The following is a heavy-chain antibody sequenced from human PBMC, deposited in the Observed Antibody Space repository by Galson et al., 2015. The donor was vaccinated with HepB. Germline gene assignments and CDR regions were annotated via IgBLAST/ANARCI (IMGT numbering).Heavy chain of an antibody. CDR3: ARLAIAAAGTYFDY. V-gene: IGHV5-51*01. J-gene: IGHJ4*02. CDR1: GYTFTKYW. D-gene: IGHD6-13*01. Sequence: QSGAEVKKPGESLKISCQGSGYTFTKYWIDWVRQMPGKGLEWMGMIYPGDSETRYSPSFQGQVTISADKSISTAYLQWSSLKASDTAMYYCARLAIAAAGTYFDYWGQGTLVTVSS. CDR2: IYPGDSET.